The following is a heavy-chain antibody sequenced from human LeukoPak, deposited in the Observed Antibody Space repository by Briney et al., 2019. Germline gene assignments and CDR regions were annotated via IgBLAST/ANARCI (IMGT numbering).Heavy chain of an antibody. D-gene: IGHD3-10*01. J-gene: IGHJ4*02. V-gene: IGHV4-31*03. CDR2: TSYSGYP. CDR1: GGSISSTEDH. Sequence: SETLSLTCTVSGGSISSTEDHWTWIRQHPGKGLEWIGYTSYSGYPDSNPSLKSRVTISLDTSKNQFSLKLSSVTAADTAVYYCAREPTQPLRFGEFHPFDNWGQGTLVTVSS. CDR3: AREPTQPLRFGEFHPFDN.